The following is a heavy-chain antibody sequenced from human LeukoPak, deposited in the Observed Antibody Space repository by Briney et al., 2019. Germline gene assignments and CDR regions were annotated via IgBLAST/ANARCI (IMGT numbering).Heavy chain of an antibody. V-gene: IGHV4-61*01. CDR1: GGSVSSGSYY. D-gene: IGHD4-17*01. J-gene: IGHJ4*02. CDR2: IYYSGST. Sequence: SETLSLTCTVSGGSVSSGSYYWSWIRQPPGKGLEWIGYIYYSGSTNYNPSLKSRVTISVDTSKNQFSLKLSSVTAADTAVYYCARSYGDYLDYWGQGTLVTVSS. CDR3: ARSYGDYLDY.